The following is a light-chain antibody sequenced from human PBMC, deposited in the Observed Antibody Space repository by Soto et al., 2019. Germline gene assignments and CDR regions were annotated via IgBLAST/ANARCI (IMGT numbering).Light chain of an antibody. V-gene: IGLV1-40*01. Sequence: QSVLTQPPSVSGAPGRRVTISCTGSSSNIGAGYDVHGYQQLPGTAPKLLIYGNNNRPSGVPDRFSGSKSGTSASLAITGLQAEDEAGYYCQSYDSSMSGSVFGGGTKLTVL. CDR3: QSYDSSMSGSV. CDR1: SSNIGAGYD. CDR2: GNN. J-gene: IGLJ3*02.